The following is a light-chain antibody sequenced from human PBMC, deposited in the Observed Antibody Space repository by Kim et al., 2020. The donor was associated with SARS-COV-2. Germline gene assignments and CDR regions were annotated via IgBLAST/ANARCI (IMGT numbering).Light chain of an antibody. J-gene: IGKJ4*01. CDR1: PSVDSRS. V-gene: IGKV3-20*01. Sequence: LSPGGSATLACRASPSVDSRSLAWYQQKPRQSPRLLMYGTSNRAAGIPDRFSGRGSGTDFSLIISRLEPEDFAVYYCQHYGGSLTFGGGTKVDIK. CDR2: GTS. CDR3: QHYGGSLT.